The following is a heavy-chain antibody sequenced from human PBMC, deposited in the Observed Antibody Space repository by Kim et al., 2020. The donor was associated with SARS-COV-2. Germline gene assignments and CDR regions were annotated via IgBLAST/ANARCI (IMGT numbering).Heavy chain of an antibody. V-gene: IGHV3-11*04. Sequence: YPHAVRGRFIISRDNSRPSLYRQMNSLRDEDTAIYYCARDSNYGGTFDYWGQGALVTVSS. D-gene: IGHD4-17*01. CDR3: ARDSNYGGTFDY. J-gene: IGHJ4*02.